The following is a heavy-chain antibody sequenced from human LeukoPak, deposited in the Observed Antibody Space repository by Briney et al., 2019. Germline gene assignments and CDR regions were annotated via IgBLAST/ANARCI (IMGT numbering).Heavy chain of an antibody. D-gene: IGHD3-22*01. V-gene: IGHV3-74*01. J-gene: IGHJ4*02. CDR3: AGYYYDGSAYDY. CDR2: INSDGSST. CDR1: GFTFSSYE. Sequence: GGSLRLSCAASGFTFSSYEMNWVRQAPGKGLVWVSRINSDGSSTSYADSVKGRFTISRDNAKNTLYLQMNSLRAEDTALYYCAGYYYDGSAYDYWGQGTLVTVSS.